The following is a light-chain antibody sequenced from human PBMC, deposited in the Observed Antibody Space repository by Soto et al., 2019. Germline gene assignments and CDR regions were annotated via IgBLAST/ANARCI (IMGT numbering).Light chain of an antibody. J-gene: IGLJ1*01. CDR3: AAWDDSLSVLYV. CDR1: SSNIGSNY. CDR2: RNN. V-gene: IGLV1-47*01. Sequence: QSVLTQPPSASGTPGQRVTISCSGSSSNIGSNYVYWYQQLPGTAPKLLIYRNNQRPSGVPDRFSGSKSGTSASLANSGLRSEDEADYYCAAWDDSLSVLYVFGTGTKVTVL.